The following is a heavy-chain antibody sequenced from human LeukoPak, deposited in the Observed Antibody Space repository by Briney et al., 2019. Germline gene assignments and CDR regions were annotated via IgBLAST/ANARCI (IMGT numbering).Heavy chain of an antibody. CDR2: IIPIFGTA. Sequence: SVKVSCKASGGTFSSYAISWVRQAPGQGLEWTGGIIPIFGTANYAQKFQGRVTITADESTSTAYMELSSLRSEDTAVYYCARATHPYYYDSSGRLFDYWGQGTLVTVSS. CDR3: ARATHPYYYDSSGRLFDY. V-gene: IGHV1-69*13. J-gene: IGHJ4*02. D-gene: IGHD3-22*01. CDR1: GGTFSSYA.